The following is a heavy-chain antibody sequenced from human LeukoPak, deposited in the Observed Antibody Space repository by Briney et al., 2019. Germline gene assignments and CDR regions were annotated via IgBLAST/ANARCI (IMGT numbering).Heavy chain of an antibody. CDR3: ARTTVIVSFDF. J-gene: IGHJ4*02. D-gene: IGHD3-16*02. CDR1: GVSFSGYY. Sequence: SETLSLTCAVYGVSFSGYYWSWIRQPPGKGLEWIGEINHTGSTNYNPSLKSRVTISVDTSKNQFSLKLSSVTAADTAIYYCARTTVIVSFDFWGQGTLVTVSS. V-gene: IGHV4-34*01. CDR2: INHTGST.